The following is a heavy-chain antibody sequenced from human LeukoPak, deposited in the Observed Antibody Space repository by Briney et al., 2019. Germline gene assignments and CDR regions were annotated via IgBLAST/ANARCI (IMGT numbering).Heavy chain of an antibody. Sequence: GGSLRLSCAASGFTFSSCAMSWFRQAPGKGLEWVSTIIGSGGSTYYAHSVKGRFTISKDNSKSTLFLQMNSLRAEDTAVYYCVRHRYSTVTSFYLYSFDVWGQGTVVTVSS. CDR1: GFTFSSCA. CDR3: VRHRYSTVTSFYLYSFDV. J-gene: IGHJ3*01. CDR2: IIGSGGST. D-gene: IGHD4-17*01. V-gene: IGHV3-23*01.